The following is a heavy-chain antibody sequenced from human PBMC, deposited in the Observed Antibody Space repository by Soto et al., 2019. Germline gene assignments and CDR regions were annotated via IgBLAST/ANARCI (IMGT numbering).Heavy chain of an antibody. D-gene: IGHD4-4*01. CDR2: LSGSGGST. Sequence: EVQLLESGGGLVQPGGSLRLSCAASGFTFSSYAMSWVRQAPGKGLEWVAALSGSGGSTYYADSVKGRFTISRDNSKNTLYLQMNSLRAEDTXXXXXXXXXTVTTRSGFDYWGQGTLVTVSS. CDR3: XXXXTVTTRSGFDY. V-gene: IGHV3-23*01. J-gene: IGHJ4*02. CDR1: GFTFSSYA.